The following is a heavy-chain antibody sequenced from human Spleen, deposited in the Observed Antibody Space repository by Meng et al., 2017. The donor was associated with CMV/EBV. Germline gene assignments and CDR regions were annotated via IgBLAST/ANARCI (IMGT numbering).Heavy chain of an antibody. Sequence: ASVKVSCKASGYTFTGYYMHWVRQAPGQGLEWMGWINPNSGGTNYAQKFQGRVTMTRDTSISTAYMEMSSLRSEDTAVYYCARDDWNDNSMDVWGQGTTVTVSS. V-gene: IGHV1-2*02. CDR3: ARDDWNDNSMDV. D-gene: IGHD1-1*01. J-gene: IGHJ6*02. CDR2: INPNSGGT. CDR1: GYTFTGYY.